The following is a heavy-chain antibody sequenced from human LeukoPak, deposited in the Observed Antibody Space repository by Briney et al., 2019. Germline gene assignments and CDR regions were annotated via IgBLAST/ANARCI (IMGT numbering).Heavy chain of an antibody. CDR2: ISGSGGST. CDR1: GFTFSSYA. D-gene: IGHD4-17*01. V-gene: IGHV3-23*01. Sequence: GGSLRLSCAASGFTFSSYAMGWVRQAPGKGLEWVSAISGSGGSTYYADSVKGRFTISRDNSKNTLYLQMNSLRAEDTAVYYCAKAVTTVTTLGLFDYWGQGTLVTVSS. J-gene: IGHJ4*02. CDR3: AKAVTTVTTLGLFDY.